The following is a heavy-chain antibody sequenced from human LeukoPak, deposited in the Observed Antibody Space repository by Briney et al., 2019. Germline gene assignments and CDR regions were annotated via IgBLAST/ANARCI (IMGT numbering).Heavy chain of an antibody. CDR2: ITSSSSYI. CDR1: EFSFNSYS. D-gene: IGHD6-13*01. Sequence: PGGSLRLSCAASEFSFNSYSMNWVRQAPGKGLEWVSSITSSSSYIYYADSVKGRFTISRDNAKNSLYLQMNSLRAEDTAVYYCARVYSSSWYSGYWGQGTLVTVSS. CDR3: ARVYSSSWYSGY. V-gene: IGHV3-21*01. J-gene: IGHJ4*02.